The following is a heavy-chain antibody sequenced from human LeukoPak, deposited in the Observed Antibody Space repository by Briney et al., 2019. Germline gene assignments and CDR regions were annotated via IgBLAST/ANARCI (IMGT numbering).Heavy chain of an antibody. CDR2: ISSTSSYI. D-gene: IGHD3/OR15-3a*01. J-gene: IGHJ4*02. Sequence: GGSLSLSCTASGFTFSTYSMHWVRQAPGRGLEWVSSISSTSSYIYYADSVKGRFTISRDNAKNSLYLQMNSLRAEDTAVYFCARDLRGLPFDYWGQGTLVTVSS. CDR3: ARDLRGLPFDY. CDR1: GFTFSTYS. V-gene: IGHV3-21*01.